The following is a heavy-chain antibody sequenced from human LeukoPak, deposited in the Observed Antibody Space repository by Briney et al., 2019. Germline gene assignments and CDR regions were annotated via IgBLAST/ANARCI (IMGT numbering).Heavy chain of an antibody. J-gene: IGHJ6*03. CDR1: GGSISSYY. D-gene: IGHD2-2*01. Sequence: SETLSLTCTVSGGSISSYYWSWIRQPPGKGLEWIGYIYYSGSTNYNPPLKSRVTISVDTSKNQFSLKLSSVTAADTAVYYCARGVVVVPAAIGPYYYYYYYMDVWGKGTTVTVSS. V-gene: IGHV4-59*01. CDR3: ARGVVVVPAAIGPYYYYYYYMDV. CDR2: IYYSGST.